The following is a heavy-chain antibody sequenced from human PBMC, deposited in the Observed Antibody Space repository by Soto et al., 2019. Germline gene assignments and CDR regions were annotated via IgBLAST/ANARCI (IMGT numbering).Heavy chain of an antibody. J-gene: IGHJ4*02. CDR1: GYTFTSYG. CDR2: ISAYNGNT. CDR3: ARAVWQWLVPYYFDY. D-gene: IGHD6-19*01. Sequence: QVQLVQSGAEVKKPGASVKVSCKASGYTFTSYGISWVRQAPGQGLEWMGWISAYNGNTNYAQKLQGRVTMTTDASTSTAYMELRSLRSDDTAVYYCARAVWQWLVPYYFDYWGQGTLVTVSS. V-gene: IGHV1-18*01.